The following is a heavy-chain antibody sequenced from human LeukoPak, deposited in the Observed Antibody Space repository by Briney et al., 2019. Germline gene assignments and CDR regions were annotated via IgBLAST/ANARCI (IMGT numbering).Heavy chain of an antibody. CDR2: ISYDGSNK. D-gene: IGHD6-13*01. CDR1: GFTFSSYT. J-gene: IGHJ5*02. Sequence: PGGSLRLSCAASGFTFSSYTMNWVRQAPGKGLEWVAVISYDGSNKYYADSVKGRFTISRDNSKNTLYLQMNSLRAEDTAVYYCAKAGSSSWYDWFDPWGQGTLVTVSS. V-gene: IGHV3-30*18. CDR3: AKAGSSSWYDWFDP.